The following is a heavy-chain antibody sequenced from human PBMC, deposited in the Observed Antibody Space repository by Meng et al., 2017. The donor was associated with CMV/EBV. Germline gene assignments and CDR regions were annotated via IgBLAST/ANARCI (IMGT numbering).Heavy chain of an antibody. CDR1: GGSIRSGDYY. J-gene: IGHJ4*02. V-gene: IGHV4-30-4*08. D-gene: IGHD6-13*01. CDR2: IYYSGST. Sequence: DQWRVNPSQSLSLTGPVSGGSIRSGDYYWSWIRQPPGKGLEWIGYIYYSGSTYYNPSLKSRVTISVDTSKNQFSLKLSSVTAADTAVYYCARAQYSSSCDYWGQGTLVTVSS. CDR3: ARAQYSSSCDY.